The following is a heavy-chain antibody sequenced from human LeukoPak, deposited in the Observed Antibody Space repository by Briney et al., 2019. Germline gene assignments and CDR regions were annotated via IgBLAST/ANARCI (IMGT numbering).Heavy chain of an antibody. D-gene: IGHD6-19*01. V-gene: IGHV1-2*02. CDR3: ARDQEYSSGWYLY. CDR2: INPNSGGT. J-gene: IGHJ4*02. CDR1: GYTFTGYY. Sequence: ASVKVSCKASGYTFTGYYMHWVRQAPGQGLEWMGWINPNSGGTNYAQKFQGRVTMTRDTSISTAYMELSRLRSDDTAVYYCARDQEYSSGWYLYWGQGTLVTVSS.